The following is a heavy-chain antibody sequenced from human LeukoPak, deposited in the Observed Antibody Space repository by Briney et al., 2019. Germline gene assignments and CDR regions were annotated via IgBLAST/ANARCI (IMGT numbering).Heavy chain of an antibody. D-gene: IGHD6-13*01. Sequence: PSETLSLTCAVCGGSISSGGYSWSWIRQPPGKGLEWIGYIYQNGNTYYNPSLKSRVTISVDRSKNQFSLNLSSVTAADTAVYYCGRGGIAAAASGIDYWGQGTLVAVSS. V-gene: IGHV4-30-2*01. CDR3: GRGGIAAAASGIDY. CDR2: IYQNGNT. J-gene: IGHJ4*02. CDR1: GGSISSGGYS.